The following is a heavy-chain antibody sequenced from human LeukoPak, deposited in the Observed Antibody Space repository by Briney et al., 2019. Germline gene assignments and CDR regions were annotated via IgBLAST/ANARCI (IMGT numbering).Heavy chain of an antibody. V-gene: IGHV3-23*01. Sequence: GGSLRLSCAAPGFTFSNYAMNWVRQAPGKGLEWVSGISASGGTTNYADSVKGRFTISRDNSNNTLYLQMNSLRAEDTAVYYCAKDARRDGYSYDYWAQGTLVTVSS. CDR2: ISASGGTT. J-gene: IGHJ4*02. D-gene: IGHD5-24*01. CDR1: GFTFSNYA. CDR3: AKDARRDGYSYDY.